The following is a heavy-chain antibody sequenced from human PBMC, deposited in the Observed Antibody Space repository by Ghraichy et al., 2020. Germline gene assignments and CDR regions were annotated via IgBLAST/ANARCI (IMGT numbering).Heavy chain of an antibody. CDR2: ISGSGGST. Sequence: GESLNISCAASGFTFSSYAMSWVRQAPGKGLEWVSAISGSGGSTYYADSVKGRFTISRDNSKNTLYLQMNSLRAEDTAVYYCAKGVVPAAIDYWCQGTLVTVSS. V-gene: IGHV3-23*01. D-gene: IGHD2-2*01. CDR3: AKGVVPAAIDY. CDR1: GFTFSSYA. J-gene: IGHJ4*02.